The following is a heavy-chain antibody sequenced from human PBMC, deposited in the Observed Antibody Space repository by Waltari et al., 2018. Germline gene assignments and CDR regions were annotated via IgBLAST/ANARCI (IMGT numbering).Heavy chain of an antibody. CDR3: ASEGSWSYFFY. V-gene: IGHV1-46*01. CDR1: GYTFTRYF. Sequence: QVQLVQSGAEVKKPGASVKVSCKASGYTFTRYFMHWVRQAPGQGLEWMGMINPSDGSTTYAQKFQGRVTMTRDTSTSTVYMELNSLRSEDTAVYYCASEGSWSYFFYWGQGTLVTVSS. J-gene: IGHJ4*02. D-gene: IGHD1-26*01. CDR2: INPSDGST.